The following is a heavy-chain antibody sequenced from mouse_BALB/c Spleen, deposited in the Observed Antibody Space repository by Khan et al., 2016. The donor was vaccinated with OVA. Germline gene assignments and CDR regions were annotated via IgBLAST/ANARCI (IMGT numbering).Heavy chain of an antibody. Sequence: QVQLKESGPGLVQPSQSLSITCTVSGFSLTNYGVHWVHQSPGKGLEWLGVIWSGGITDYNETFISRLSISKDISNSQVFFKMNSLQANDTVMYYCAKNRNGDFDYWGQGTTLTVSS. J-gene: IGHJ2*01. CDR1: GFSLTNYG. V-gene: IGHV2-2*02. CDR2: IWSGGIT. D-gene: IGHD1-1*02. CDR3: AKNRNGDFDY.